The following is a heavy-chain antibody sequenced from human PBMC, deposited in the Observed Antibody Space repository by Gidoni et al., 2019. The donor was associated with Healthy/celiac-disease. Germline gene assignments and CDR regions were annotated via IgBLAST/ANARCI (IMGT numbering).Heavy chain of an antibody. Sequence: QVQLVQSGAEVKTPGSSVKVSCKASGGTFSSYAISWVRQAPGQGLEWMGRITPILGIANYAQKFQGRLTITADKSTSTAYMELSSLRSEDTAVYYCARASTVTRGDYYYYYMDVWGKGTTVTVS. D-gene: IGHD4-17*01. CDR2: ITPILGIA. CDR3: ARASTVTRGDYYYYYMDV. J-gene: IGHJ6*03. V-gene: IGHV1-69*04. CDR1: GGTFSSYA.